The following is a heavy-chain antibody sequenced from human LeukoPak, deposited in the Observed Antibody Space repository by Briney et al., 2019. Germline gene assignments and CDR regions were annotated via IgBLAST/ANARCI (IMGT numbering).Heavy chain of an antibody. D-gene: IGHD3-22*01. CDR2: INHGGST. J-gene: IGHJ4*02. Sequence: SETLSLTCGVYGESFSGYYWSWIRQPPGKGLQWIGEINHGGSTNYNPSLKSRVTISVDTSKSQFSLNLNSVTAADTAVYYCATFHRDGYYVEFWGQGTLVTVSS. CDR3: ATFHRDGYYVEF. V-gene: IGHV4-34*01. CDR1: GESFSGYY.